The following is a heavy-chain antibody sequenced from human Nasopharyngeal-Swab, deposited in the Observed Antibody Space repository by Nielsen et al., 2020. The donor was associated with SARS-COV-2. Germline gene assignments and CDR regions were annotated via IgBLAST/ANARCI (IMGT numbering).Heavy chain of an antibody. D-gene: IGHD3-22*01. CDR3: ARAPKRGSSGYQVVY. Sequence: GESLKISCAGSGFSFVNYWMSWVRQAPGKGLEWVANIKQDGSEKYYVDSVKGRFTISRDNAKNSLYLQMNSLRAEDTAVYYCARAPKRGSSGYQVVYWGQGTLVTVSS. CDR2: IKQDGSEK. J-gene: IGHJ4*02. V-gene: IGHV3-7*03. CDR1: GFSFVNYW.